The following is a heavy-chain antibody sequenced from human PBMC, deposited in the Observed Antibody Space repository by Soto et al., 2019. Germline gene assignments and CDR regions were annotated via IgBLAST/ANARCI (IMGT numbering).Heavy chain of an antibody. V-gene: IGHV5-10-1*01. J-gene: IGHJ4*02. CDR1: GYRFTSYW. CDR2: IDPSDSYT. CDR3: ATIYCSGGSCYWGYFDY. D-gene: IGHD2-15*01. Sequence: GESLKISCQGSGYRFTSYWISWVRQMPGKGLEWMGRIDPSDSYTNYSPSFQGHVTISADKSISTAYLQWSSLKASDTAMYYCATIYCSGGSCYWGYFDYWGQGTLVTVSS.